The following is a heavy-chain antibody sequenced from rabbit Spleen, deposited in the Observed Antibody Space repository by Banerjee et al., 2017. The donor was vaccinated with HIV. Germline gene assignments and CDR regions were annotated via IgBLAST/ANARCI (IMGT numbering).Heavy chain of an antibody. CDR2: IYITSGST. D-gene: IGHD8-1*01. CDR1: GVSFSNKAV. Sequence: QSLEESGGDLVKPGASLTLTCTASGVSFSNKAVMCWVRQAPGKGLELIACIYITSGSTWYASWVNGRFTISRSTSLNTVDLKMTSLTAADTATYFCARDTGSSFSSYGMDLWGQGTLVTVS. CDR3: ARDTGSSFSSYGMDL. J-gene: IGHJ6*01. V-gene: IGHV1S43*01.